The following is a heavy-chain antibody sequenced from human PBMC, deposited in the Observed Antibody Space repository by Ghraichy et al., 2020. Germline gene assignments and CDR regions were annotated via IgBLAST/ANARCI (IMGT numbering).Heavy chain of an antibody. Sequence: WGSLRLSCSGSGFNFNTYSMNWVGQAPGKGLEWVASISGASTYIYYADSVEGRFTISRDNAKHSLFLQMNSLRAEDTAIYFCARPAHCSASSCSYYFDSWGQGTLVTVSS. J-gene: IGHJ4*02. CDR1: GFNFNTYS. CDR2: ISGASTYI. D-gene: IGHD3-10*02. V-gene: IGHV3-21*01. CDR3: ARPAHCSASSCSYYFDS.